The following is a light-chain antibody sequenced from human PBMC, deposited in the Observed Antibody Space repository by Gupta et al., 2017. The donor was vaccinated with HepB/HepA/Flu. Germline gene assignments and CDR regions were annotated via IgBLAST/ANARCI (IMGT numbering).Light chain of an antibody. CDR3: QAWDSSTHVV. CDR2: QSS. Sequence: SYELTQPPSVSASPGQPPSITCSGDKLGDKYACWYQQQPGQSHVLVIYQSSKRPSGIPELFSGSNSGNTATLTISGTQAMDEADYYCQAWDSSTHVVFGGGTKVTVL. J-gene: IGLJ2*01. V-gene: IGLV3-1*01. CDR1: KLGDKY.